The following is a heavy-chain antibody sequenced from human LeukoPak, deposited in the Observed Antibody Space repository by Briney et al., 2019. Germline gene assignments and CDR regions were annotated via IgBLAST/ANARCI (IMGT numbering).Heavy chain of an antibody. Sequence: SETLSLTCAVYGGSFSGYYWSWIRQPPGKGLEWIGEINHSGSTNYNPSLKSRVSISVDTSKNQFSLKLSSVTAADTAVYYCATKESRFLEWLPIPRSYFDHWGQGTLVTVSS. CDR3: ATKESRFLEWLPIPRSYFDH. D-gene: IGHD3-3*01. CDR1: GGSFSGYY. CDR2: INHSGST. V-gene: IGHV4-34*01. J-gene: IGHJ4*02.